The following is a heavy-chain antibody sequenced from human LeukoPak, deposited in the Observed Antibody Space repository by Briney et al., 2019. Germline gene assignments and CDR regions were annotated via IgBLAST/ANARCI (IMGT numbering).Heavy chain of an antibody. J-gene: IGHJ5*02. D-gene: IGHD6-19*01. CDR2: IYTSGST. Sequence: SETLSLTCTVSGGSISSYYWSWIRQPAGKGLEWIGRIYTSGSTNYNPSLKSRVTISVDTSKNQFSLKLSSVTAADTAVYYCATDENSSGWSYNWFDPWGQGTLVTVSS. V-gene: IGHV4-4*07. CDR3: ATDENSSGWSYNWFDP. CDR1: GGSISSYY.